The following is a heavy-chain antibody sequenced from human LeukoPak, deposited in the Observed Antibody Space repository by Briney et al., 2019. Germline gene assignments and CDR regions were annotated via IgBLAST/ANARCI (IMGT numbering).Heavy chain of an antibody. Sequence: PSGTLSLTCTVSGGSISSYYWSWIRQPPGKGLEWIGYIYYSGSTNYNPSLKSRVTISVDTSKNQFSLKLSSVTAADTAVYYCAREPSQYFDYWGQGTLVTVSS. CDR2: IYYSGST. J-gene: IGHJ4*02. CDR1: GGSISSYY. D-gene: IGHD2/OR15-2a*01. V-gene: IGHV4-59*01. CDR3: AREPSQYFDY.